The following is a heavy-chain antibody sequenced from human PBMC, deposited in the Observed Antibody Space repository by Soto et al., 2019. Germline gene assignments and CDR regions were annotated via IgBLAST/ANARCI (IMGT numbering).Heavy chain of an antibody. CDR1: GGSTSSYY. D-gene: IGHD5-18*01. Sequence: SETRSLTYTVSGGSTSSYYWSWIRQPPGKVLEWIGYIYYSGSTNYNPSLKSRVTISVDTSKNQFSLKLSSVTAADTAVYYCARSHVDTAMVSYYYGMDVWGQGTTVTVS. CDR3: ARSHVDTAMVSYYYGMDV. V-gene: IGHV4-59*01. CDR2: IYYSGST. J-gene: IGHJ6*02.